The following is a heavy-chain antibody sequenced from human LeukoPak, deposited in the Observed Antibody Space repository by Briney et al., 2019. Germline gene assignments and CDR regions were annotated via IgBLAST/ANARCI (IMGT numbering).Heavy chain of an antibody. CDR2: ISSSSSTI. Sequence: GGSLRLSCAASGFTFSSYSMNWVRQAPGKGLEWVSYISSSSSTIYYADSVKGRFTISRDNAKNSLYLQMNSLRAEDTAVYHCAELGITMIGGVWGKGTTVTISS. D-gene: IGHD3-10*02. V-gene: IGHV3-48*01. CDR1: GFTFSSYS. CDR3: AELGITMIGGV. J-gene: IGHJ6*04.